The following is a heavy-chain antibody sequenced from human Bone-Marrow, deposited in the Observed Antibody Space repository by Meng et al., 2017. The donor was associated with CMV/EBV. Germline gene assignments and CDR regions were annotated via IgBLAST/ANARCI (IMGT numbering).Heavy chain of an antibody. Sequence: ASVKVSCKASGYTFTSYYMHWVRQAPGQGLEWMGIINPSGGSTSYAQKFQGRVTMTRDTSTSTVYMELSSLRSEDTAVYYCARAARKRGYCGGDCYGNQIYYYYGMDVWGQGTTVTVSS. CDR2: INPSGGST. D-gene: IGHD2-21*01. V-gene: IGHV1-46*01. CDR1: GYTFTSYY. J-gene: IGHJ6*02. CDR3: ARAARKRGYCGGDCYGNQIYYYYGMDV.